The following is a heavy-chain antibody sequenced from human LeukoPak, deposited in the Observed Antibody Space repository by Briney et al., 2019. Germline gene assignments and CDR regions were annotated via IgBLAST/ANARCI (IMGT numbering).Heavy chain of an antibody. CDR2: ISGSDGRT. CDR1: GFTFSTYA. V-gene: IGHV3-23*01. D-gene: IGHD3-10*01. Sequence: GGSLRLSCAASGFTFSTYATSWVRQAPGKGLEWVSAISGSDGRTYYADSVKGRFTISRDNSKNTLYLQMNSLRAEDTAVYYCAKDPGYYGSGSYFDYWGQGTLVTVSS. J-gene: IGHJ4*02. CDR3: AKDPGYYGSGSYFDY.